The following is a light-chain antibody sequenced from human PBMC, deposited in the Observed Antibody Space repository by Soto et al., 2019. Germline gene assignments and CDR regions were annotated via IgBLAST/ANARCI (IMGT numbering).Light chain of an antibody. V-gene: IGKV1-39*01. CDR1: QSISNY. CDR2: AAS. Sequence: DIQITQSPSSLSASVGDRVTITCRASQSISNYLNWYQQKPAKAPKLLMFAASSLQSGVPSRFSGGGSGTDFTLTISSLQPEDFATYYCQQSYTTPRTFGQGTQVEIK. CDR3: QQSYTTPRT. J-gene: IGKJ1*01.